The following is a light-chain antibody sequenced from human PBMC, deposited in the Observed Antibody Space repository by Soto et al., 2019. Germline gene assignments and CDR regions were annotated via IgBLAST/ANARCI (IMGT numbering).Light chain of an antibody. V-gene: IGLV2-14*01. CDR2: EVS. CDR3: SSYTGSSVI. J-gene: IGLJ2*01. Sequence: QSVLTQPASVSGSPGQSITISCTGTSSDIGGYDCVSWYQQHPGKAPRLMIFEVSNRPSGVSNRFSASKSGNTASLTISGLQAEDEADYYCSSYTGSSVIFGGGTKLTVL. CDR1: SSDIGGYDC.